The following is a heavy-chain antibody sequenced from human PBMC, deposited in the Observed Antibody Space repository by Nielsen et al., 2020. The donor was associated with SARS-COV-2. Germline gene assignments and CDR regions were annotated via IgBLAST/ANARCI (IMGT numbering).Heavy chain of an antibody. D-gene: IGHD6-19*01. CDR2: SYYTGIANT. CDR1: GGSISSGDYY. J-gene: IGHJ4*02. V-gene: IGHV4-61*08. Sequence: SETLSLTCTVSGGSISSGDYYWSWIRQPPGKGLEWIGNSYYTGIANTNVNPSLMSRVTISLDTSKNQLSLRLSSLTAADTAMYYCAGGKQWLAFDSWGQGALVTVSS. CDR3: AGGKQWLAFDS.